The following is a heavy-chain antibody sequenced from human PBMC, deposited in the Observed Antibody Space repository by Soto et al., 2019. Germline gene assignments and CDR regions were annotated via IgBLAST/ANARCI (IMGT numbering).Heavy chain of an antibody. V-gene: IGHV1-8*02. CDR1: GYTFTSYG. CDR2: MNPNTGNT. J-gene: IGHJ4*02. Sequence: ASVKVSCKASGYTFTSYGISWVRQAAGQGLEWMGWMNPNTGNTAYAQKFQGRLTLTRDTSMSTAYMDLSSLTSEDTAVYFCARGFSSYSDHWAQGTLVTVSS. CDR3: ARGFSSYSDH. D-gene: IGHD3-10*01.